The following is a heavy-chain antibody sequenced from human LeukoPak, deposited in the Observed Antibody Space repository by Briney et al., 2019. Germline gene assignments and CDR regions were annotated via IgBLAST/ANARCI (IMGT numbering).Heavy chain of an antibody. Sequence: ASVKVSCKASGGTFSSYAISWVRQAPGQGLEWMGGIIPIFGIANYAQKFQGRVTITADKSTSTAYMELSSLRSEDTAVYYCARRPNHDYGGEGFDYWGQGTLVTVSS. V-gene: IGHV1-69*10. CDR3: ARRPNHDYGGEGFDY. J-gene: IGHJ4*02. D-gene: IGHD4-23*01. CDR1: GGTFSSYA. CDR2: IIPIFGIA.